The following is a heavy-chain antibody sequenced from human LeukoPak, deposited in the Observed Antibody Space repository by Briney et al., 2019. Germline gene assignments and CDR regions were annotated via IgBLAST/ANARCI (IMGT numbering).Heavy chain of an antibody. Sequence: PGRSLRVSCAASGFSFGTYGMHWVRQAPGKGLDWVAVIWYDGSNKYYADSVKGRFTISRDNSRNTLYLQMDSLRAEDTAVYYCARAVGPFDYWGQGILVTVSS. CDR3: ARAVGPFDY. V-gene: IGHV3-33*01. D-gene: IGHD3-16*01. CDR2: IWYDGSNK. J-gene: IGHJ4*02. CDR1: GFSFGTYG.